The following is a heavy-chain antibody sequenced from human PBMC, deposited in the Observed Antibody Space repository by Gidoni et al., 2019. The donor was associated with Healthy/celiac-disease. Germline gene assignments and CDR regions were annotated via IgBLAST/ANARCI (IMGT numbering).Heavy chain of an antibody. CDR1: GYTVTSYD. V-gene: IGHV1-8*01. J-gene: IGHJ6*03. CDR3: ARGVRLVRGVYYYYYMDV. Sequence: QVQLVQSGAEVKKPGASVKVSCKASGYTVTSYDINWVRQATGQGLEWMGWMNPNSGNTGYAQKFQGRVTMTRNTSISTAYMELSSLRSEDTAVYYCARGVRLVRGVYYYYYMDVWGKGTTVTVSS. CDR2: MNPNSGNT. D-gene: IGHD3-10*01.